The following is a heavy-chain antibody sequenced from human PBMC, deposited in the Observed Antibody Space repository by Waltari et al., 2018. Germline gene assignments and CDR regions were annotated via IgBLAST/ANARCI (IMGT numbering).Heavy chain of an antibody. CDR2: NYPGNSDT. J-gene: IGHJ6*02. CDR3: ALRGILTGYYGMDV. Sequence: EVQLVQSGAEVKKPGESLKISCKGSGYSFTSYWHGRVRQMPGKGLGWMGTNYPGNSDTRYSPSFQGQVTISAEKSISTAYLQWSSLKASDTAMYYCALRGILTGYYGMDVWGQGTTVTVSS. V-gene: IGHV5-51*03. D-gene: IGHD3-9*01. CDR1: GYSFTSYW.